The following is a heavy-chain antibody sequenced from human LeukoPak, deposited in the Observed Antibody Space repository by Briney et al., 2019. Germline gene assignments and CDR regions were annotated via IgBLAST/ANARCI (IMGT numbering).Heavy chain of an antibody. V-gene: IGHV1-69*06. CDR1: GGTFSSYA. Sequence: SVKVSCKASGGTFSSYAISWVRQAPGQGLEWMGGIIPIFGTANYAQKFQGRVTITADKSTSTAYMELSSLRSEDTAVYYCARGQGYCSGGSCYSEYYYYYMDVWGKGTTVTVSS. CDR3: ARGQGYCSGGSCYSEYYYYYMDV. D-gene: IGHD2-15*01. CDR2: IIPIFGTA. J-gene: IGHJ6*03.